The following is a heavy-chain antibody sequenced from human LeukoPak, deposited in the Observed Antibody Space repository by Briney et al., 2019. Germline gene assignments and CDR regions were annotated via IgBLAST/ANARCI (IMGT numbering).Heavy chain of an antibody. D-gene: IGHD3-22*01. CDR3: AKGTSSGYYYAFDY. V-gene: IGHV3-43D*03. Sequence: GGSLRLSCAASGFTFDDYAMHWVRQAPVKGLEWVSLISWDGGSTYYADSVKGRFTISRDNSKKSLYLQMNSLRAEDTALYYCAKGTSSGYYYAFDYWGQGTLATVSS. J-gene: IGHJ4*02. CDR2: ISWDGGST. CDR1: GFTFDDYA.